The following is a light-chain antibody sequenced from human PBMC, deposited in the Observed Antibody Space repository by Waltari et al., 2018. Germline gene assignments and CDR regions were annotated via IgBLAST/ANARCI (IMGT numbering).Light chain of an antibody. J-gene: IGKJ4*01. V-gene: IGKV3-20*01. CDR1: QTVAGDN. CDR2: AAS. CDR3: QQFDASVLT. Sequence: EIVLTQSPDTLSLSPGQTATLSCRASQTVAGDNLAWYQHQRGQAPRLLIYAASSRAAGVPDRFRGSASGTDFTLTISRLEPEDFVVYYCQQFDASVLTFGGGTKVEMK.